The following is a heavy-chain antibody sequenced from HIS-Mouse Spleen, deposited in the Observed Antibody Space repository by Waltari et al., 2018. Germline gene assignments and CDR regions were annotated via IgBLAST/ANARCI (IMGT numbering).Heavy chain of an antibody. CDR1: GFTFSSYA. CDR3: ARRYSGYDLGY. Sequence: QVQLVESGGGVVQPGRSLRLSCAASGFTFSSYAMHWVRQAPGKGLEWVAVISYDGSNKYYADSVKGRFTISRDNSKNTLYLQMNSLRAEDTAVYYCARRYSGYDLGYLGQGTLVTVSS. V-gene: IGHV3-30*04. J-gene: IGHJ4*02. D-gene: IGHD5-12*01. CDR2: ISYDGSNK.